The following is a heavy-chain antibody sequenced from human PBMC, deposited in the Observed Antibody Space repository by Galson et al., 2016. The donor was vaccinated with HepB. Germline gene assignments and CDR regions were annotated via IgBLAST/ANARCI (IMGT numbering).Heavy chain of an antibody. V-gene: IGHV3-23*01. D-gene: IGHD1-1*01. CDR3: AKERLGRRIFDH. Sequence: SLRLSCAASGFVFSPFGLRWVRQAPGKGLEWAASISTRRTTYYSDSVQGRFTISRDNSNNTLYLQMNGLRAEDTAVYYCAKERLGRRIFDHGGQGTLLTGS. CDR1: GFVFSPFG. J-gene: IGHJ4*02. CDR2: ISTRRTT.